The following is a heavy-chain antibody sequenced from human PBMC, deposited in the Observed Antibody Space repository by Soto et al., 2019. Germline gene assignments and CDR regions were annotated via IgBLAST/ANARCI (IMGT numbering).Heavy chain of an antibody. J-gene: IGHJ5*02. D-gene: IGHD3-10*01. CDR2: IDSGGDA. V-gene: IGHV3-13*01. Sequence: EVQLVESGGGLVQPGGSLRLSCAASGFTFSSHDMHWVRQVTGKGLEWVSGIDSGGDAKYQVSVKGRFTISRENAKNSLQLQMNSLSAGDTAVYYCVRGGIRSVSWNWFDTWGQGILVTVSS. CDR1: GFTFSSHD. CDR3: VRGGIRSVSWNWFDT.